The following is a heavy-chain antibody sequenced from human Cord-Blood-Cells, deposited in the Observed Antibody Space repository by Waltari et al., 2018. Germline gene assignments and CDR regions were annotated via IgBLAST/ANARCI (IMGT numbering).Heavy chain of an antibody. Sequence: QVQLQQWGAGLLKPSETLSLTCAVYGGSFSGYYWSWIRQPPGKGLGWIGEINHSGSTNYNPSLKSRVTISVDTSKNQFSLKLSSVTAADTAVYYCARGSYIVVVPAAPSGRGRFDPWGQGTLVTVSS. CDR1: GGSFSGYY. D-gene: IGHD2-2*01. CDR3: ARGSYIVVVPAAPSGRGRFDP. CDR2: INHSGST. V-gene: IGHV4-34*01. J-gene: IGHJ5*02.